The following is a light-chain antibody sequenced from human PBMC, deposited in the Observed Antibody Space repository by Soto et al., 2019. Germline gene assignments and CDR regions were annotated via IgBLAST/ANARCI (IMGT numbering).Light chain of an antibody. J-gene: IGLJ3*02. CDR3: SLSYSGVRV. V-gene: IGLV7-46*01. CDR2: DTS. Sequence: HAVVTQEPSLTVSPGGTVTLTCASSTGAVTSRHYPYWFQQKPGQVARALIYDTSNKHSWTPARFSGSLLGGIPALNLSGAQPEDEADYYCSLSYSGVRVFGGGTKLTVL. CDR1: TGAVTSRHY.